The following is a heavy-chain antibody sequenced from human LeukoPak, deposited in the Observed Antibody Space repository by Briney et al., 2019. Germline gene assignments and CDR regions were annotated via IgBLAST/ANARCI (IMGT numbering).Heavy chain of an antibody. J-gene: IGHJ4*02. CDR2: ISDSGSNT. CDR1: GFSFNTYS. V-gene: IGHV3-23*01. CDR3: ANSYSSSSAFYFDY. Sequence: PGGSLRLSYAASGFSFNTYSMNWVRQTPGKGLEWVSSISDSGSNTYYADSVTGRFTISRDNSKNTVYLQLNSLRAEDTAIYYCANSYSSSSAFYFDYWGQGTLVTVSS. D-gene: IGHD6-6*01.